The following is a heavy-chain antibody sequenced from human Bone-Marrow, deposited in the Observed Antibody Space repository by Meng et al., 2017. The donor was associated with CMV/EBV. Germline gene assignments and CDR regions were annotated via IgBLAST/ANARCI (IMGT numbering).Heavy chain of an antibody. D-gene: IGHD1-26*01. CDR1: GFTFSSYA. Sequence: GESLKISCAASGFTFSSYAMHWVRQAPGKGLEWVAVISYDGSNKYYADSVKGRSTISRDNSKNTLYLQMNSLRAEDTAVYYCARDPEYSGSYYYYYYGMDVWGQGTMVTVSS. V-gene: IGHV3-30*04. CDR2: ISYDGSNK. J-gene: IGHJ6*02. CDR3: ARDPEYSGSYYYYYYGMDV.